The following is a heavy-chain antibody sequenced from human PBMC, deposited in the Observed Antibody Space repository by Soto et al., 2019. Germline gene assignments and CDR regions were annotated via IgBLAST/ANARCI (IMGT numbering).Heavy chain of an antibody. CDR3: ALGATILANEAPYRDGRDAFDI. J-gene: IGHJ3*02. D-gene: IGHD1-26*01. Sequence: GGSLRLSCAASGFTFSSYAMHWVRQAPGKGLEWVAVISYDGSNKYYADSVKGRFTISRDNSKNTLYLQMNSLRAEDTAVYYCALGATILANEAPYRDGRDAFDIWGQGTMVTVSS. V-gene: IGHV3-30-3*01. CDR1: GFTFSSYA. CDR2: ISYDGSNK.